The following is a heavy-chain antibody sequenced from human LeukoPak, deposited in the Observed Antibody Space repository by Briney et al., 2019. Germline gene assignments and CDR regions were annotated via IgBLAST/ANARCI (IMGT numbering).Heavy chain of an antibody. V-gene: IGHV4-59*12. CDR3: ARTERDSSGCDRIDY. CDR2: IYYSGST. Sequence: SETLSLTCTVSGVSISSYYWSWIRQPPGKGREGLGYIYYSGSTNYNPSLKSRVTISVDTSKNQFSLKLSSVTAADTAVYYCARTERDSSGCDRIDYWGQGTLVTVSS. J-gene: IGHJ4*02. D-gene: IGHD3-22*01. CDR1: GVSISSYY.